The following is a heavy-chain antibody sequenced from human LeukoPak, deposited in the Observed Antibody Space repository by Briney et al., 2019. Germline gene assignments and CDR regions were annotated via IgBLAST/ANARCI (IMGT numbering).Heavy chain of an antibody. CDR3: ASSAGTVSEAFDI. CDR1: GGTFSSYT. V-gene: IGHV1-69*02. J-gene: IGHJ3*02. Sequence: ASVKVSCKASGGTFSSYTISWVRQAPGQGLEWMGRIIPILGIANYAQKFQGRVTITADKSTSTAYMELSCLRSEDTAVYYCASSAGTVSEAFDIWGQGTMVTVSS. D-gene: IGHD6-13*01. CDR2: IIPILGIA.